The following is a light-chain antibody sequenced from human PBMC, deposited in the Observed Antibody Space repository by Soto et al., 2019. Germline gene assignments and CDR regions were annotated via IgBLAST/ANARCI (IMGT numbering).Light chain of an antibody. Sequence: EILFTQSPGTLSLSPREKATLSCRASQSVSSSYLAWYQQKPGQAPRLLIYGTSSRATAIPDRFSGSGSGTDFTLTISRLEPEDFAVYYCQQYGSSSWTFGQGTKVDIK. CDR2: GTS. CDR1: QSVSSSY. V-gene: IGKV3-20*01. CDR3: QQYGSSSWT. J-gene: IGKJ1*01.